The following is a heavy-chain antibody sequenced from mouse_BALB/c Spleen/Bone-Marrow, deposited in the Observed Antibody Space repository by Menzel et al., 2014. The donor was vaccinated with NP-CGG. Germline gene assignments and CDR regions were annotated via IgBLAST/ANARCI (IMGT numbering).Heavy chain of an antibody. J-gene: IGHJ3*01. CDR1: GFTFTDYY. D-gene: IGHD1-2*01. V-gene: IGHV7-3*02. Sequence: DVHLVESGGGLAQPGGSLRLSCATSGFTFTDYYMSWVRQPPGKALEWLGFIRNKANGYTTEYSASVKGRFTISRDNSQSILYLQMNTLRAEDSATYYCARDIGLRLRFAYWGQGTLVTVSA. CDR3: ARDIGLRLRFAY. CDR2: IRNKANGYTT.